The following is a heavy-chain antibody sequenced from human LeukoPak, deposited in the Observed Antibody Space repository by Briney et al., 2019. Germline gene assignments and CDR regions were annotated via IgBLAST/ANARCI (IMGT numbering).Heavy chain of an antibody. V-gene: IGHV3-30*02. J-gene: IGHJ3*02. D-gene: IGHD3-22*01. CDR2: IRYDGSTA. CDR3: VRDHYDSSGRTGAFDI. CDR1: GFIFSAYA. Sequence: GGSLRLSCAASGFIFSAYAMHWVRQAPGKGLEWVAFIRYDGSTADYADSVKGRFTISRDNSRNTLYLQMDSLRAEDTAVYYCVRDHYDSSGRTGAFDIWGQGTMVTVSS.